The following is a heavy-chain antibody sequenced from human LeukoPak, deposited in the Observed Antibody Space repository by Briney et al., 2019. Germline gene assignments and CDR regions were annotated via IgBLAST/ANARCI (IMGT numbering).Heavy chain of an antibody. CDR1: GFTFSSYG. V-gene: IGHV3-33*01. CDR2: IWYDGSNK. CDR3: ARDFPGAGYGGNSGAIDY. J-gene: IGHJ4*02. Sequence: PGRSLRLSCAASGFTFSSYGMHWVRQAPGKGLEWVAVIWYDGSNKYYADSVKGRFTISRDNSKNTLYLQMNSLRAEDTAVYYCARDFPGAGYGGNSGAIDYWGQGTLVTVSS. D-gene: IGHD4-23*01.